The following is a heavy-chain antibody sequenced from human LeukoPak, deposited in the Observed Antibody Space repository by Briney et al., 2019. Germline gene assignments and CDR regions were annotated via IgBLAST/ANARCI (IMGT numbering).Heavy chain of an antibody. CDR1: GFTFSSYA. CDR3: AKGHRGSGSYPNYFDY. J-gene: IGHJ4*02. CDR2: ISGSGGST. D-gene: IGHD3-10*01. Sequence: GGSLRLSCAASGFTFSSYAMSWVRQAPGKGLEWVSAISGSGGSTYYADSVKGRFTISRDNSKNTLYLQMNSLRAEDTAVYYCAKGHRGSGSYPNYFDYWGQGTLVTVSS. V-gene: IGHV3-23*01.